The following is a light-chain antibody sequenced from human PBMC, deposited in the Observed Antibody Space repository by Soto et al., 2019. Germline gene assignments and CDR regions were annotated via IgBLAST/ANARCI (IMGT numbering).Light chain of an antibody. CDR1: QSISSH. Sequence: DIQMTQSPSSLSASIGDRVTITCRASQSISSHLYWFQQKPGQAPKLLIYAASSLQSGVPSRFSGSGSGTDFTLTISSLQTEDFATYYCQQSYSNSITFGQGTRLE. CDR2: AAS. V-gene: IGKV1-39*01. CDR3: QQSYSNSIT. J-gene: IGKJ5*01.